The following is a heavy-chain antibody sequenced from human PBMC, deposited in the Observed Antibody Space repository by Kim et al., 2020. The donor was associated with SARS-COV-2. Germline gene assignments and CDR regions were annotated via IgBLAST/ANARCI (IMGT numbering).Heavy chain of an antibody. CDR1: GYTYRSYW. V-gene: IGHV5-10-1*01. D-gene: IGHD3-10*01. Sequence: GESLKISCKGSGYTYRSYWINWVRQIPGKGLEWMGRIDPDDSYTIYNPSFQGHVTISADKTLTTTYLQWSSLKASDTAIYYCATPIYDTPTDYGSGYGINVWGQGTTVTVSS. CDR3: ATPIYDTPTDYGSGYGINV. J-gene: IGHJ6*02. CDR2: IDPDDSYT.